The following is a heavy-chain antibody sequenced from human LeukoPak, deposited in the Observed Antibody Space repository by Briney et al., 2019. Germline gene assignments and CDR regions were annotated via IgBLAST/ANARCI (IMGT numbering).Heavy chain of an antibody. CDR1: GYTLTELS. V-gene: IGHV1-24*01. Sequence: GASVKVSCKVSGYTLTELSMHWVRQAPGKGLEWMGGFDPEDGETIYAQKFQGRVTMTGDTSTDTAYMELSSLRSEDTAVYYCATEGGPNWFDPWGQGTLVTVSS. D-gene: IGHD2-15*01. CDR2: FDPEDGET. J-gene: IGHJ5*02. CDR3: ATEGGPNWFDP.